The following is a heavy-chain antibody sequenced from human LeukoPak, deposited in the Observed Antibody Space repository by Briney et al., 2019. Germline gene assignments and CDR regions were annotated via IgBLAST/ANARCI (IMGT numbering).Heavy chain of an antibody. D-gene: IGHD3-22*01. Sequence: TSETLSLTCTVSGGSISSGDYYWSWIRQPPGKGLEWIGYIYYSGSTYYNPSLKSRVTISVDTSKNQFSLKLSSVTAADTAVYYCARRTYYYDSSGYAYSPPDAFDIWGQGTMVTVSS. CDR3: ARRTYYYDSSGYAYSPPDAFDI. CDR2: IYYSGST. J-gene: IGHJ3*02. CDR1: GGSISSGDYY. V-gene: IGHV4-31*03.